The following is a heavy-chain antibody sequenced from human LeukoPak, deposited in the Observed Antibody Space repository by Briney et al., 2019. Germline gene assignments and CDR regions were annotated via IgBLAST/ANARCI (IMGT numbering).Heavy chain of an antibody. V-gene: IGHV5-51*01. D-gene: IGHD3-10*01. J-gene: IGHJ4*02. CDR1: GYSFTSYW. CDR3: ASWADYGSGSFDY. CDR2: IYPGDSAT. Sequence: GESLKISCKGSGYSFTSYWIGWVRQMTGKGLEWMGIIYPGDSATRYSPSFQGQVTISADKSISTAYLQWSSLKASDTAMYYCASWADYGSGSFDYWGQGTLVTVSS.